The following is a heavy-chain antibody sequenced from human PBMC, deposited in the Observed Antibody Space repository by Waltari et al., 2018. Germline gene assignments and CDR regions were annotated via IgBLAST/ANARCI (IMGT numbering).Heavy chain of an antibody. CDR3: ARGVGPYYYYGMDV. V-gene: IGHV1-69*05. CDR1: GVTFSSYA. CDR2: IIPIFGTA. Sequence: QVQLVQSGAEVKKPGSSVKVSCTASGVTFSSYAISWVRRAPGQGLEWMGGIIPIFGTANYAQKFQGRVTITTDESTSTAYMELSSLRSEDTAVYYCARGVGPYYYYGMDVWGQGTTVTVSS. J-gene: IGHJ6*02.